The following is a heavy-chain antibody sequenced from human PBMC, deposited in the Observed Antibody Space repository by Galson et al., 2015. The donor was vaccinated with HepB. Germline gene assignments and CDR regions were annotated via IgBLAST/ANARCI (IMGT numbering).Heavy chain of an antibody. CDR3: AREKRVWQQLVLISGGMDV. Sequence: SLRLSCAASGFTFSSYSMNWVRQAPGKGLEWVSSISSSSSYIYYADSVKGRFTISRDNAKNSLYLQMNSLRAEDTAVYYCAREKRVWQQLVLISGGMDVWGQGTTVTVSS. V-gene: IGHV3-21*01. CDR2: ISSSSSYI. D-gene: IGHD6-13*01. CDR1: GFTFSSYS. J-gene: IGHJ6*02.